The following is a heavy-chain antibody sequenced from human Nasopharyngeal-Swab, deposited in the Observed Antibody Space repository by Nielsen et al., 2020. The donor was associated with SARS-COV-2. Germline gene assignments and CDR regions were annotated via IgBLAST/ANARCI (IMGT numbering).Heavy chain of an antibody. V-gene: IGHV3-49*02. CDR2: IRSKAYGGVP. Sequence: WIRQPPGKGLEWVGFIRSKAYGGVPDYAASVKGRFTISRDDSKSIAYLQMNSLKIEDTAVYYCTRDPITISGVVPDYWGQGTLVTVSS. J-gene: IGHJ4*02. D-gene: IGHD3-3*01. CDR3: TRDPITISGVVPDY.